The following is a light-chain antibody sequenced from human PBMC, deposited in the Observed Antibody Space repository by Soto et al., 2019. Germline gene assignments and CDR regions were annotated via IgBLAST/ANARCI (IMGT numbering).Light chain of an antibody. CDR1: QSVSST. V-gene: IGKV3-15*01. CDR3: QQYNNWPRT. Sequence: EIVMTQSPATLSVSPGERATLSCRASQSVSSTLAWYQQKPGQAPRLLIYGASTRATGIPARFSGSGSGTEFTLIISSLQSEDFAVYYCQQYNNWPRTFGQGTKV. CDR2: GAS. J-gene: IGKJ1*01.